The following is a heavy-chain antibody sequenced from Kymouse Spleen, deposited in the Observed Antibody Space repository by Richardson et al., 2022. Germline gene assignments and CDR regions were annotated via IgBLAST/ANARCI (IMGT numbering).Heavy chain of an antibody. CDR1: GFTFSSYG. D-gene: IGHD6-19*01. Sequence: QVQLVESGGGVVQPGRSLRLSCAASGFTFSSYGMHWVRQAPGKGLEWVAVISYDGSNKYYADSVKGRFTISRDNSKNTLYLQMNSLRAEDTAVYYCAKERLAHYYGMDVWGQGTTVTVSS. CDR3: AKERLAHYYGMDV. CDR2: ISYDGSNK. J-gene: IGHJ6*02. V-gene: IGHV3-30*18.